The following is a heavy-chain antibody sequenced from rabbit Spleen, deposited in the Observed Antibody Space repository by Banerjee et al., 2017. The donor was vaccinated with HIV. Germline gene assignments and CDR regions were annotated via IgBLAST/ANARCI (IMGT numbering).Heavy chain of an antibody. CDR3: ARAGSYGGGGYHL. V-gene: IGHV1S40*01. CDR2: IDAGSSGGT. D-gene: IGHD8-1*01. J-gene: IGHJ6*01. Sequence: QSLEESGGDLVKPGASLTLTCTASGFSFSSGYYMCWVRQAPGKGLEWIACIDAGSSGGTAYASWAKGRFTISKPSSTTVTLQMTSLTAADTATYFCARAGSYGGGGYHLWGPGTLVTVS. CDR1: GFSFSSGYY.